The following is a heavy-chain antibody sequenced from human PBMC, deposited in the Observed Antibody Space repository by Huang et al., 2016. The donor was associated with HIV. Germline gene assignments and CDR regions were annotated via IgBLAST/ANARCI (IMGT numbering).Heavy chain of an antibody. Sequence: QVLLVQSGAEVRKPGSSVKVSCKAFGGTFSSYAISWVRQAPGQGLEWRGGIIPIFGTANYTQKFQGRVTITVDESTKTGYMELTRLTSEDTAVYYCARTAYSYGFRQGYNWFDPWGQGTPVTVSS. D-gene: IGHD5-18*01. CDR3: ARTAYSYGFRQGYNWFDP. V-gene: IGHV1-69*13. J-gene: IGHJ5*02. CDR1: GGTFSSYA. CDR2: IIPIFGTA.